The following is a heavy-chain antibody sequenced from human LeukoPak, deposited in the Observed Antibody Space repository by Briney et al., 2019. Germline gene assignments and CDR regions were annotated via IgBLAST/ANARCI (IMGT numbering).Heavy chain of an antibody. CDR3: AKDKEYSGFGPILSGYYYGMDV. CDR1: GFTFDDYA. D-gene: IGHD5-12*01. CDR2: ISWDGGST. V-gene: IGHV3-43D*04. Sequence: GGSLRLSCAASGFTFDDYAMHWVRQAPGKGLEWVSLISWDGGSTYYADSVKGRFTISRDNSRHTLYLQMNSLGAEDTALYYCAKDKEYSGFGPILSGYYYGMDVWGKGTTVTVSS. J-gene: IGHJ6*04.